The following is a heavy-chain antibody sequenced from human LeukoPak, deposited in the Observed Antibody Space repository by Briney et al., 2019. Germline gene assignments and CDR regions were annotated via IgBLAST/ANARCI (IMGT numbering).Heavy chain of an antibody. Sequence: ASVKVSCKASGYTFTSYYMHWVRQAPGQGLEWMGIINPSGGSTSYAQKFQGRVTMTRDTSTSTVYMELSSLRSEDTAVYYCARGGGHPGAVAGSNRGTYYYYYMDVWGKGTTVTVSS. CDR2: INPSGGST. CDR3: ARGGGHPGAVAGSNRGTYYYYYMDV. V-gene: IGHV1-46*01. J-gene: IGHJ6*03. D-gene: IGHD6-19*01. CDR1: GYTFTSYY.